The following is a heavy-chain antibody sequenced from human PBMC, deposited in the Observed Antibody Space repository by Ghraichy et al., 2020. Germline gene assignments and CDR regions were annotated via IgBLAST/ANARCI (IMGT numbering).Heavy chain of an antibody. Sequence: SETLSLTCSVSADSIHSVYYWCCIRQTPGKGLEWIGSIYYSGTTYYNPALKRRVTISVDTSQNQFSLKVTSGTVTDTAVYYCSRHAILFYASDPYSDYFDYWGQGALVTVSS. D-gene: IGHD2/OR15-2a*01. CDR1: ADSIHSVYY. V-gene: IGHV4-38-2*01. CDR2: IYYSGTT. J-gene: IGHJ4*02. CDR3: SRHAILFYASDPYSDYFDY.